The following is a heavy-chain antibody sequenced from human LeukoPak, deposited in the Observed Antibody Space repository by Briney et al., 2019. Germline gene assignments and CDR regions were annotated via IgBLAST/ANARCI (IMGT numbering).Heavy chain of an antibody. CDR3: ARDRRSGSGAFDI. D-gene: IGHD2-15*01. CDR1: GFTFSSYS. Sequence: PGGSLRLSCAASGFTFSSYSMNWVRQAPGKGLEWVSSISSSNSYIYYADSVKGRFTISRDNAKNSLYLQMNSLRAEDTAVYYCARDRRSGSGAFDIWGQGTMVTVSS. V-gene: IGHV3-21*01. J-gene: IGHJ3*02. CDR2: ISSSNSYI.